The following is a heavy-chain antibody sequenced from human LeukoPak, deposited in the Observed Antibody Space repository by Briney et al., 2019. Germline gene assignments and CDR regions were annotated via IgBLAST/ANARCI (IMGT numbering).Heavy chain of an antibody. D-gene: IGHD3-22*01. J-gene: IGHJ3*02. CDR1: GYTFTDYY. CDR3: ARGRNYYDSSRYYYEGDAFDI. Sequence: ASVKVSCKASGYTFTDYYMHWVRQAPGQGLEWMGWINPNSGGTNYAQKFQGRVTMTRDTSINTAYMELSRLRSDDTAVYYCARGRNYYDSSRYYYEGDAFDIWGQGTMVTVSS. V-gene: IGHV1-2*02. CDR2: INPNSGGT.